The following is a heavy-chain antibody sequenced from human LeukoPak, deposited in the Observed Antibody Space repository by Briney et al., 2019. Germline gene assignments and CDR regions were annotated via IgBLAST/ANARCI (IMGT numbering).Heavy chain of an antibody. CDR3: AKELDSSDLYYFDY. CDR1: GFTFSSYA. D-gene: IGHD6-19*01. CDR2: ISGSGGST. V-gene: IGHV3-23*01. Sequence: PGGSLRLSCAASGFTFSSYAMSWLRQAPGKGLEWVSAISGSGGSTYYADSVKGRLTISRDNSKNTLYLQMNSLRAEDTAVYYCAKELDSSDLYYFDYWGQGTLVTVSS. J-gene: IGHJ4*02.